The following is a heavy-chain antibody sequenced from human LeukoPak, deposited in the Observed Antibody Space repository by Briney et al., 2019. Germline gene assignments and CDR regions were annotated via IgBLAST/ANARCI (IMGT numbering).Heavy chain of an antibody. V-gene: IGHV3-23*01. Sequence: PGGSLRLSCEASGFTFSSYAMSWVRQAPGKGLEWVSAISGSGGSTYFADSVKGRFTISRDNSKNTLYLQMNSLRAEDTAIYYCTEGRSFSGYYYFVYWGQGTLVTVSS. CDR3: TEGRSFSGYYYFVY. D-gene: IGHD3-22*01. CDR2: ISGSGGST. CDR1: GFTFSSYA. J-gene: IGHJ4*02.